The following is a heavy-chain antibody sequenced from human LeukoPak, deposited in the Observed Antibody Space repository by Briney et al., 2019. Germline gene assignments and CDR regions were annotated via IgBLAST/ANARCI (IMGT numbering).Heavy chain of an antibody. CDR1: GFTFSSYW. CDR3: IRDFRSADL. CDR2: IYVDGRTT. V-gene: IGHV3-74*01. J-gene: IGHJ5*02. Sequence: GGSLRLSCAASGFTFSSYWMHWVRQHPGKGLVWVSRIYVDGRTTNYADSVKGRFTISRDNAKNTVYLEMNSLSVEDTATYYCIRDFRSADLWGQGTLVTVTS.